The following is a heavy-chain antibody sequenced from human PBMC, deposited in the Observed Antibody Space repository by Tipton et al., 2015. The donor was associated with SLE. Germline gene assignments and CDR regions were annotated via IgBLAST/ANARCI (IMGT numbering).Heavy chain of an antibody. V-gene: IGHV4-34*01. Sequence: TLSLTCAVYGGSFSAYYWSWIRQPPGKGLEWIGEINHSGSTNYNPSLKSRVTISVDTSKNQFSLKLSSVTAADTAPYYCARPGSPFWSGYPFDYWGQGTLVTVSS. CDR2: INHSGST. CDR3: ARPGSPFWSGYPFDY. CDR1: GGSFSAYY. D-gene: IGHD3-3*01. J-gene: IGHJ4*02.